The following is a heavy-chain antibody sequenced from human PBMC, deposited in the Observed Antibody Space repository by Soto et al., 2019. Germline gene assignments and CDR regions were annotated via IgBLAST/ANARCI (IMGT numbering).Heavy chain of an antibody. Sequence: PLETLSLTCTVSGGSISSYYWSWIRQPPGKGLEWIGYIYYSGSTNYNPSLKSRVTISVDTTKNQFSLKLSSVTAADTAVYYCARGTWYYYDSSGYYYFDYWGQGTLVTVSS. V-gene: IGHV4-59*01. CDR2: IYYSGST. J-gene: IGHJ4*02. CDR3: ARGTWYYYDSSGYYYFDY. CDR1: GGSISSYY. D-gene: IGHD3-22*01.